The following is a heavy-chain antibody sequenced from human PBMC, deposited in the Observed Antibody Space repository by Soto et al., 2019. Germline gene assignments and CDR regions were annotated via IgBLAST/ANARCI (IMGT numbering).Heavy chain of an antibody. CDR1: GLSLRTSGVG. Sequence: SGPTLVNPTPTLTLTCIFSGLSLRTSGVGVGWIRQPPGKALEWLGFIYWNDDKRYSPSLKSRLTITQDTSKTQVVLTMTNMDPVDTATYYCAKSGSSGWYGWFDPWGQGTLGTVSS. J-gene: IGHJ5*02. CDR3: AKSGSSGWYGWFDP. CDR2: IYWNDDK. V-gene: IGHV2-5*01. D-gene: IGHD6-19*01.